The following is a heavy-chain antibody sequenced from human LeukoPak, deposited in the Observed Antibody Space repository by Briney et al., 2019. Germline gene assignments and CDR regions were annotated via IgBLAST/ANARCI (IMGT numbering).Heavy chain of an antibody. CDR2: INSDGSST. V-gene: IGHV3-74*01. CDR1: GFTFSSYW. D-gene: IGHD5-18*01. CDR3: ARGGHSYGYYYYYYMDV. Sequence: GGPLRLSCAASGFTFSSYWMHWVRQAPGKGLVWVSRINSDGSSTSYADSVKGRFTISRDNAKNTLYLQMNSLRAEDTAVYYCARGGHSYGYYYYYYMDVWGKGTTVTVSS. J-gene: IGHJ6*03.